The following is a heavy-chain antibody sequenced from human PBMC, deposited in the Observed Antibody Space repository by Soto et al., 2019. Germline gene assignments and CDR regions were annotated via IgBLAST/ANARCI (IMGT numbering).Heavy chain of an antibody. V-gene: IGHV3-21*01. Sequence: GGSLRLSCAASGFTFSSYSMNWVRQAPGKGLEWVSSISSSSSYIYYADSVKGRFTISRDNAKNSLYLQMNSLRAEDTAVYYCARYGIAAAGFYYGMDVWGQGTTVTVSS. CDR1: GFTFSSYS. CDR2: ISSSSSYI. CDR3: ARYGIAAAGFYYGMDV. J-gene: IGHJ6*02. D-gene: IGHD6-13*01.